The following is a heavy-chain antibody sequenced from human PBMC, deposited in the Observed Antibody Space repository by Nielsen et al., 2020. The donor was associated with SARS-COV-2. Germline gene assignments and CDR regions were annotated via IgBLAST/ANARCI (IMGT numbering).Heavy chain of an antibody. CDR3: TRAEGSWYSNNWFDP. J-gene: IGHJ5*02. Sequence: GGSLRLSCTASGFTFGDYAMSWFRQAPGKGLEWVGFIRSKAYGGTTEYAASVKGRFTISRDDSKSIAYLQMNSLKTEDTAVYYCTRAEGSWYSNNWFDPWGQGTLVTVSS. V-gene: IGHV3-49*03. D-gene: IGHD6-13*01. CDR1: GFTFGDYA. CDR2: IRSKAYGGTT.